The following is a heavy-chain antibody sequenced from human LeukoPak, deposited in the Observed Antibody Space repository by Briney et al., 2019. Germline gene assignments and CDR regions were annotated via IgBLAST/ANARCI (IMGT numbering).Heavy chain of an antibody. D-gene: IGHD3-10*01. CDR2: IRSDGTNK. CDR3: AKDQFKPSGITMVRGVRGYYYYTDV. CDR1: GFTFSSYG. J-gene: IGHJ6*03. V-gene: IGHV3-30*02. Sequence: PGGSLRLSCAASGFTFSSYGMYWVRQAPGKGLEWVAFIRSDGTNKYYADSVRGRFTISRDNSKNTLYLQMNSLRAEDTAVYYCAKDQFKPSGITMVRGVRGYYYYTDVWGKGTTVTISS.